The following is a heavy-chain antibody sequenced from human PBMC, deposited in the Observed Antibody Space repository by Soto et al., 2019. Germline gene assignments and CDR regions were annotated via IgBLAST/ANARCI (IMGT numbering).Heavy chain of an antibody. J-gene: IGHJ6*02. Sequence: QVQLQESGPGLVKPSGTLSLTCAVSGGSISSSNWWSWVRQPPGKGLEWIGGIYHSGSTNYNPSLKSLFTRSVDKSKNQFSLKLSSVTAADTAVYYCARYTSCYYGEDYYYGMDVWGQGTTVTVSS. CDR1: GGSISSSNW. D-gene: IGHD2-2*01. V-gene: IGHV4-4*02. CDR2: IYHSGST. CDR3: ARYTSCYYGEDYYYGMDV.